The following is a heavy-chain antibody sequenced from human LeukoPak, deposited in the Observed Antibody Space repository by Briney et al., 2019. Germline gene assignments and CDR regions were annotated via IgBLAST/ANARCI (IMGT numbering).Heavy chain of an antibody. Sequence: SETLSLTCTVSGGSISSSSYYWGWIRQPSGKGLEWIGSIYYSGSTYYNPSLKSRVTISVDTSKNQFSLKLSSVTAADTAVYYCARRSSWYPFDYWGQGTLVTVAS. D-gene: IGHD6-13*01. CDR2: IYYSGST. CDR1: GGSISSSSYY. CDR3: ARRSSWYPFDY. V-gene: IGHV4-39*01. J-gene: IGHJ4*02.